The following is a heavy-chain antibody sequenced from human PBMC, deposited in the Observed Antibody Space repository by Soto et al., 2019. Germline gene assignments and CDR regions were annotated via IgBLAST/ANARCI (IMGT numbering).Heavy chain of an antibody. J-gene: IGHJ4*02. D-gene: IGHD3-10*01. Sequence: SETLSLTCTVSGGSISSGGYYWSWIRQHPGKGLEWIGYIYDSGSTYYNPSLKSRVTISVDTSNNQFSLKLSSVTAADTAVYYCARGGTYYYGSGSYYNGGEFDYWGQGTLVTVSS. V-gene: IGHV4-31*03. CDR2: IYDSGST. CDR1: GGSISSGGYY. CDR3: ARGGTYYYGSGSYYNGGEFDY.